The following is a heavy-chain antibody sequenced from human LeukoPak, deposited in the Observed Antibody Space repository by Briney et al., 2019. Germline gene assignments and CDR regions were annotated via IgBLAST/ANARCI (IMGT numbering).Heavy chain of an antibody. CDR3: AKRVDSSGYYYLPYFDY. CDR2: IYSGGST. D-gene: IGHD3-22*01. J-gene: IGHJ4*02. Sequence: GGSLRLSCAASGFTVSSNYMDWVRQAPGKGLEWVSVIYSGGSTYYADSVKGRFTISRDNSKNTLYLQMNSLGAEDTAVYYCAKRVDSSGYYYLPYFDYWGQGTLVTVSS. V-gene: IGHV3-53*01. CDR1: GFTVSSNY.